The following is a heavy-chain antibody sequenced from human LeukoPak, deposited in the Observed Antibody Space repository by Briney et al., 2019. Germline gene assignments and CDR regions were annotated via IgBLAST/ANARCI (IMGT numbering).Heavy chain of an antibody. Sequence: GGSLRLSCAASGFTFSSYAMSWVRQAPGKGLEWVSAISGSGGSTYYADSVKGRFTISRDNAKNALHLQMNTLRAEDTAVYYCARELSGTSSRHFDYWGQGTLVTVSS. CDR2: ISGSGGST. D-gene: IGHD2-2*01. CDR1: GFTFSSYA. CDR3: ARELSGTSSRHFDY. J-gene: IGHJ4*02. V-gene: IGHV3-23*01.